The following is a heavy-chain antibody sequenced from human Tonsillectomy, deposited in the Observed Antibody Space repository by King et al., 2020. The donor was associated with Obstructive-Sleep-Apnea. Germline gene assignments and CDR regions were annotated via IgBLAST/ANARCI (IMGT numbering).Heavy chain of an antibody. V-gene: IGHV3-23*04. D-gene: IGHD3-22*01. CDR3: ARVRGGYYYIDAFDI. J-gene: IGHJ3*02. Sequence: QLVQSGGGLVQPGGSLRLSCAASGFTLRTYAMSWVRQAPGKGLEWVSAIRGSDTIRGRGGRTDYADSVKGRFTISRDNSKDTLYLQMNSLRAEDTAVYYCARVRGGYYYIDAFDIWDQGTMVTVSS. CDR1: GFTLRTYA. CDR2: IRGSDTIRGRGGRT.